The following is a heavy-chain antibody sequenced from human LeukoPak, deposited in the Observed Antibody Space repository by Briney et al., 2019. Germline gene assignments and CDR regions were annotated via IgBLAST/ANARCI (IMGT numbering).Heavy chain of an antibody. J-gene: IGHJ4*02. D-gene: IGHD1-26*01. V-gene: IGHV3-23*01. Sequence: GGSLRLSCAASGFTFSSYAMSWVRQAPGKGLEWVSAISGSGGSTYYADSVKGWFTISRDNSKNTLYLQMNSLRAEDTAVYYCAKSTRYSGSYFHWGQGTLVTVSS. CDR1: GFTFSSYA. CDR2: ISGSGGST. CDR3: AKSTRYSGSYFH.